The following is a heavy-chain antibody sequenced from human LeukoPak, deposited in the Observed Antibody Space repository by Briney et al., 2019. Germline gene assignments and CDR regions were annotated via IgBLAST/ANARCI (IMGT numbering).Heavy chain of an antibody. V-gene: IGHV4-61*02. CDR3: AREAGLWFGEFYYYYYYMDV. CDR2: IPSSGST. J-gene: IGHJ6*03. Sequence: PSETLSLTCTVSGDSISSGDYYWSWIRQPAGKGLEWIGRIPSSGSTNYNPSLKSRVTISVDTSKNQFSLKLSSVTAADTAVYYCAREAGLWFGEFYYYYYYMDVWGKGTTVTVSS. D-gene: IGHD3-10*01. CDR1: GDSISSGDYY.